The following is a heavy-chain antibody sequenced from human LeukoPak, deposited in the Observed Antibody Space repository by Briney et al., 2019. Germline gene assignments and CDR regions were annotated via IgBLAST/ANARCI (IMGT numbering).Heavy chain of an antibody. CDR3: ARGAEQPAKNYYYYYMDV. Sequence: PSETLSLTCTVSGGSISSYYWSWIRQPPGKGLEWIGYIYYSGSTNYNPSLKSRVTISVDTSKNQFSLKLSSVTAADTAVYYCARGAEQPAKNYYYYYMDVWGKGTTVTVSS. CDR1: GGSISSYY. V-gene: IGHV4-59*01. CDR2: IYYSGST. J-gene: IGHJ6*03. D-gene: IGHD6-13*01.